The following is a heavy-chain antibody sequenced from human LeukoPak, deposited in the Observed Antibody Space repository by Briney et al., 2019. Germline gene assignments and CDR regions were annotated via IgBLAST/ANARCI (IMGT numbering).Heavy chain of an antibody. CDR1: GLTFSDYY. D-gene: IGHD3-3*01. J-gene: IGHJ4*02. V-gene: IGHV3-11*01. Sequence: AGGSLRLSCAASGLTFSDYYMSWIRQAPGKGLEWVSYISSSGSTIYYADSVKGRFTISRDNAKNSLSMQMNNLRAEDTAVYYCARDPPPGDLEWLGPYYFDYWGQGTLVTVSS. CDR2: ISSSGSTI. CDR3: ARDPPPGDLEWLGPYYFDY.